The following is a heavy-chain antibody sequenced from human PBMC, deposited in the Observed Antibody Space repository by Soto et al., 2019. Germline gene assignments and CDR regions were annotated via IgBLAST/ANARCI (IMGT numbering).Heavy chain of an antibody. D-gene: IGHD3-10*01. CDR3: ARDPGFGELFQAFDP. J-gene: IGHJ5*02. CDR1: GGSISSYY. CDR2: IYTSGST. Sequence: SETLSLTCTVSGGSISSYYWSWIRQPAGKGLEWIGRIYTSGSTNYNPSLKSRVTMSVDTSKNQFSLKLSSVTAADTAVYYCARDPGFGELFQAFDPWGQGTLVTVSS. V-gene: IGHV4-4*07.